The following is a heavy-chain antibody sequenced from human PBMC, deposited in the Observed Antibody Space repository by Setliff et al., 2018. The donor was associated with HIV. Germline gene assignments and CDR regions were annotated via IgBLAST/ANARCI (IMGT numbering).Heavy chain of an antibody. CDR2: FIPIVDIT. Sequence: ASVKVSCKASGGTFSNYAFSWVRQAPGQGLEWMGGFIPIVDITKSTQKFRDRVTFTADESTKTAQMELSGLTFEDTAVYYCAKGPNFEDAFDIWGKGTAVTVS. CDR1: GGTFSNYA. V-gene: IGHV1-69*10. J-gene: IGHJ3*02. D-gene: IGHD2-8*01. CDR3: AKGPNFEDAFDI.